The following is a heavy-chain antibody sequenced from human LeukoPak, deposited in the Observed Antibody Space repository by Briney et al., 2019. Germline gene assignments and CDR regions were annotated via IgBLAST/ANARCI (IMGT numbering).Heavy chain of an antibody. J-gene: IGHJ4*02. D-gene: IGHD3-9*01. CDR3: AKWGDYDVLTGYYVSDY. Sequence: GGSLRLSCAASGFTFSNYAMSWVRQAPGKGLEWVSANTGSGGNTYYADSVKGRFTISRDNSKNTVFLQMNSLRAEDTAVYYCAKWGDYDVLTGYYVSDYWGQGTLVTVSS. V-gene: IGHV3-23*01. CDR2: NTGSGGNT. CDR1: GFTFSNYA.